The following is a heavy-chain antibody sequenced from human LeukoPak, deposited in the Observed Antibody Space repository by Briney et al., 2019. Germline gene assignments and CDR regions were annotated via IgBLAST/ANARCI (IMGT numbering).Heavy chain of an antibody. V-gene: IGHV3-23*01. Sequence: PGGSLRLSCAASGFTFSSYAMSWVRQAPGKGLEWVSAISGSGVSTYYADSVKGRFTISRDNSKNTLYLQMNSLRAEDTAVYYCAKDRGYSSGWYEDWFDPWGQGTLVTVSS. J-gene: IGHJ5*02. CDR2: ISGSGVST. CDR1: GFTFSSYA. D-gene: IGHD6-19*01. CDR3: AKDRGYSSGWYEDWFDP.